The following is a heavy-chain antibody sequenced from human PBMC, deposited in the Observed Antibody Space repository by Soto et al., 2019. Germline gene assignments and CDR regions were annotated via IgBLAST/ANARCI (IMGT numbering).Heavy chain of an antibody. J-gene: IGHJ4*02. CDR3: EADRSPSWFGELLGY. D-gene: IGHD3-10*01. CDR1: GFTFTSSA. Sequence: KFSCKASGFTFTSSAVQWVRQARGQRLEWIGWIVVGSGNTNYAQKFQERVTITRDMSTSTAYMELSSLRSEDTAVYYCEADRSPSWFGELLGYWGQGTLVTVYS. V-gene: IGHV1-58*01. CDR2: IVVGSGNT.